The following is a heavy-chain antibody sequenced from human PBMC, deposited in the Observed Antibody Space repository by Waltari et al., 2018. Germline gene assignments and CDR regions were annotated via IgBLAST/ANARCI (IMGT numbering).Heavy chain of an antibody. CDR3: ATDDYYDSSGYYISY. CDR2: INPNSGGT. Sequence: QVQLVQSGAEVKKPGASVKVSCKASGYTFTGYYMHWVRQAPGQGLEWLGRINPNSGGTNYAQKFQGRVTITADTSTDTAYMELSSLRSEDTAVYYCATDDYYDSSGYYISYWGQGTLVTVSS. V-gene: IGHV1-2*06. J-gene: IGHJ4*02. CDR1: GYTFTGYY. D-gene: IGHD3-22*01.